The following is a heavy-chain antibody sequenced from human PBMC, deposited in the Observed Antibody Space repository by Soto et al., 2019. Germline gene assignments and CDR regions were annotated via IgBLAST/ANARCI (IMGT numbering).Heavy chain of an antibody. Sequence: RLSCSPSGFTFRNYGLLWVRQAPGKGLEWVALISYDGDNKYYSESARGRFTVSRDNFKNMMFLQMDSLRPEDTAVYYCAKGRGSGWAWYFDNWGQGTLVTVSS. CDR2: ISYDGDNK. J-gene: IGHJ4*02. V-gene: IGHV3-30*18. CDR1: GFTFRNYG. CDR3: AKGRGSGWAWYFDN. D-gene: IGHD6-19*01.